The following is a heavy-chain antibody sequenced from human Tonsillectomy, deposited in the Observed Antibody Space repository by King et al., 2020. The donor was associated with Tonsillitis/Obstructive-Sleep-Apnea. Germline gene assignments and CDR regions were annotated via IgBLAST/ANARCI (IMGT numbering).Heavy chain of an antibody. CDR1: GYTFTGYY. CDR3: ARDVATLSFAP. D-gene: IGHD2/OR15-2a*01. CDR2: INPNSGTT. Sequence: QLVQSVAEVKKPGASVKVSCKASGYTFTGYYMHWVRQAPGQGLEWMGWINPNSGTTKYAQKFQGRVTMTRDTSISTAYMELRRLRSDDTAVYYCARDVATLSFAPWGQGTLVTASS. V-gene: IGHV1-2*02. J-gene: IGHJ5*02.